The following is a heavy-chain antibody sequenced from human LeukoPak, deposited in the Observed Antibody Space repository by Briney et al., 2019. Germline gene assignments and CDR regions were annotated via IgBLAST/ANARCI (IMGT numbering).Heavy chain of an antibody. CDR3: ARDGEQWLVTNYYYYYYMDV. CDR1: GYTFTGYY. Sequence: ASVKVSCKASGYTFTGYYMHWVRQAPGQGLEWMGWINPNSGGTNYAQKFQGRVTMTRDTSISTAYMELSRLRSDDTAVYYCARDGEQWLVTNYYYYYYMDVWGKGTTVTISS. J-gene: IGHJ6*03. D-gene: IGHD6-19*01. CDR2: INPNSGGT. V-gene: IGHV1-2*02.